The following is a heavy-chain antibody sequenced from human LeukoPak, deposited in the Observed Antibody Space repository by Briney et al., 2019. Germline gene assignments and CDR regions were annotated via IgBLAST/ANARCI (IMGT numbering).Heavy chain of an antibody. D-gene: IGHD3-10*01. CDR2: INHSGST. V-gene: IGHV4-34*01. CDR3: ARVGNTYYYGSGSHFDP. CDR1: GGSFSGYY. Sequence: SETLSLTCAVYGGSFSGYYWSWIRQPPGKGLEWIGEINHSGSTNYNPSLKSRVTISADTSKNQFSLKLSSVTAAGTAVYYCARVGNTYYYGSGSHFDPWGQGTLVTASS. J-gene: IGHJ5*02.